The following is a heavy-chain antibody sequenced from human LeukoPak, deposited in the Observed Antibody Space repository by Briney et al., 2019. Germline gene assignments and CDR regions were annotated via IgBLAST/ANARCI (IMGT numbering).Heavy chain of an antibody. Sequence: GGSLRVSCAASGYSFSSSWMHWVRQVPGKGLEWVSRINDDETSTTYAESVKGRFTISRDNAKNTLFLQMNSLRAEDTAVYYCATTGSGSYYDYWGQGTLVTVSS. CDR2: INDDETST. CDR3: ATTGSGSYYDY. D-gene: IGHD1-26*01. V-gene: IGHV3-74*01. J-gene: IGHJ4*02. CDR1: GYSFSSSW.